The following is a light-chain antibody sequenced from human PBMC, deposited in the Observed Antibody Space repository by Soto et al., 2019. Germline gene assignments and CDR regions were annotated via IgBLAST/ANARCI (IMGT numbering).Light chain of an antibody. V-gene: IGKV3-15*01. CDR2: GVT. CDR1: QSVSRN. CDR3: QQYNNWLRT. J-gene: IGKJ1*01. Sequence: EIVMTQSPATLSVSPGERATLSCRASQSVSRNLAWNQQKPGQAPRLLIYGVTTRATGIPARFSGSGSGTEFTLTISSLQSEDFAVYYCQQYNNWLRTFGQGTKVDIK.